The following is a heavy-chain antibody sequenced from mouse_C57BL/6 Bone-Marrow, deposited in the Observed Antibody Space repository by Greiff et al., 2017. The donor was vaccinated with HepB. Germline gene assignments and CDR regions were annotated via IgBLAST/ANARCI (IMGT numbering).Heavy chain of an antibody. D-gene: IGHD1-1*01. V-gene: IGHV1-42*01. CDR2: INPSTGGT. J-gene: IGHJ2*01. CDR1: GYSFTGYY. Sequence: EVQLQQSGPELVKPGASVKISCKASGYSFTGYYMNWVKQSPEKSLEWIGEINPSTGGTTYNQKFKAKATLTVDKSSSTAYMQLKSLTSEDSAVYYCALNYYGSSQDYWGQGTTLTVSS. CDR3: ALNYYGSSQDY.